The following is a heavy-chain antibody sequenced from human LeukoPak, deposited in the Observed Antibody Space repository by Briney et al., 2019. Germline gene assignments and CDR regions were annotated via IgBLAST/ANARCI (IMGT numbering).Heavy chain of an antibody. D-gene: IGHD3-16*01. Sequence: PSETLSLTCTVSGGSISSSSYYWGWIRQPPGKGLEWIGSMYYSGSTYYNPSLKSRITISVDTSKNQFSLKLSSVTAADTAVYYCARGSSPGELWGLPAPGYDYWGQGTLVTVSS. CDR1: GGSISSSSYY. V-gene: IGHV4-39*01. CDR3: ARGSSPGELWGLPAPGYDY. J-gene: IGHJ4*02. CDR2: MYYSGST.